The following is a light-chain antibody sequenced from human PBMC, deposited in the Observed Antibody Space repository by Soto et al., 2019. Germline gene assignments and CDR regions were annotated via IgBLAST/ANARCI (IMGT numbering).Light chain of an antibody. Sequence: EIVLTQSPATLSLSPGERATLSCRASQSVSSYLAWYQQKPGQAPRLLIYDASNRATGIPARFSGSGSGTDLTLTISRLEPEDCEVYDGQQYGSSPWTFGQGTKVDIK. V-gene: IGKV3-20*01. CDR1: QSVSSY. J-gene: IGKJ1*01. CDR3: QQYGSSPWT. CDR2: DAS.